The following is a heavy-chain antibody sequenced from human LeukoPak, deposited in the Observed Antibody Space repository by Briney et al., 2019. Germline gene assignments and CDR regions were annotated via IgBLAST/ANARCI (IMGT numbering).Heavy chain of an antibody. J-gene: IGHJ5*02. CDR2: ISGSGGST. Sequence: GGSLRLSCTASGFTLRSYAMSWVRQAPGKGLEWVSGISGSGGSTYYADSVKGRFTISRDNSKNTLYLLMNSLRAEDTAVYYCAKGYSNGYGAWGQGTLVTVSS. CDR3: AKGYSNGYGA. V-gene: IGHV3-23*01. D-gene: IGHD6-19*01. CDR1: GFTLRSYA.